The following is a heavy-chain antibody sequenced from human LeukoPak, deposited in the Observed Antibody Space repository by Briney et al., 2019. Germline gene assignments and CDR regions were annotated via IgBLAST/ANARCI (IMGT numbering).Heavy chain of an antibody. CDR2: ISDSGGST. D-gene: IGHD4-23*01. J-gene: IGHJ1*01. CDR3: AKGGGNSGYFQH. CDR1: GFTFSTYA. Sequence: GGSLRLSCAASGFTFSTYAMSWVRQAPGKGLEWVSGISDSGGSTYYADSVKGRFTISRDNAKNSLYLQMNSLRAEDTAFYYCAKGGGNSGYFQHWGQGTLVTVSS. V-gene: IGHV3-23*01.